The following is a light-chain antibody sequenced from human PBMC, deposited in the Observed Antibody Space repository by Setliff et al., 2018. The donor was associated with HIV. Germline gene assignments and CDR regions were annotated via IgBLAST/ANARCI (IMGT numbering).Light chain of an antibody. Sequence: QSALTQPRSVSGSPGQSVAISCTGTSSDVGGYNYVSWYQQRPGKVPKLMIYDVSKRPSGVPDRFSGSKSGNTASLTISGLQAEGEADYYCCSYAVSPYVVGGGTKVTVL. CDR2: DVS. J-gene: IGLJ1*01. V-gene: IGLV2-11*01. CDR1: SSDVGGYNY. CDR3: CSYAVSPYV.